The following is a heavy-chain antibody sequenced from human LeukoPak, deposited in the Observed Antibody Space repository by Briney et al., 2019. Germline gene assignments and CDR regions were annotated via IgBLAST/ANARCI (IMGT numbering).Heavy chain of an antibody. V-gene: IGHV3-21*01. CDR1: GFTFSRYS. CDR3: AKTGSYSSASYWYFDL. D-gene: IGHD1-26*01. Sequence: GGSLRLSSAASGFTFSRYSMNWVRQAPGKGLEWVSSISSSSYIYYADSVKGRFTISRDNAKNSLYLQMNSLRAEDTAVYYCAKTGSYSSASYWYFDLWGRGTLVTVSS. J-gene: IGHJ2*01. CDR2: ISSSSYI.